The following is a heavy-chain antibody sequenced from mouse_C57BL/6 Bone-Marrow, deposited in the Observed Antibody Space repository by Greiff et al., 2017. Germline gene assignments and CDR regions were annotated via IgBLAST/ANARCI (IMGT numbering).Heavy chain of an antibody. D-gene: IGHD1-1*01. V-gene: IGHV1-80*01. CDR3: ARASAAKFYYYGSSPAWFAY. Sequence: VKLQESGAELVKPGASVKISCKASGYAFSSYWMNWVKQRPGKGLEWIGQIYPGDGDTNYNGKFKGKATLTADKSSSTAYMQLSSLTSEDSAVYFCARASAAKFYYYGSSPAWFAYWGQGTLVTVSA. J-gene: IGHJ3*01. CDR2: IYPGDGDT. CDR1: GYAFSSYW.